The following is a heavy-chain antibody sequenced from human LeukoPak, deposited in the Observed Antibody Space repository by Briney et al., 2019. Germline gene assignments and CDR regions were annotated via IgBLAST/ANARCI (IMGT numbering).Heavy chain of an antibody. D-gene: IGHD3-22*01. CDR3: AKGSYYDSSGSFYFDY. J-gene: IGHJ4*02. V-gene: IGHV3-23*01. CDR1: GFTFSSYW. Sequence: GGSLRLSCEASGFTFSSYWMSWVRQAPGKGLEWVSGISGSGDNTYYADSVKGRFTISRDNSKNTLYVQVNSLGTEDTAAYYCAKGSYYDSSGSFYFDYWGQGTLVTVSS. CDR2: ISGSGDNT.